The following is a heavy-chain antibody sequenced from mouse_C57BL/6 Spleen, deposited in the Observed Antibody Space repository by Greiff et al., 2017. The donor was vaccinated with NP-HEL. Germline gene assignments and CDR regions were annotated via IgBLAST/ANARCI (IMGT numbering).Heavy chain of an antibody. V-gene: IGHV1-7*01. CDR2: INPSSGYT. CDR1: GYTFTSYW. D-gene: IGHD1-1*01. CDR3: AREYGSSAWFAY. Sequence: QVQLKQSGAELAKPGASVKLSCKASGYTFTSYWMHWVKQRPGQGLEWIGYINPSSGYTKYNQKFKDKATLTADKSSRTAYMQLSSLTYEDSTVYYCAREYGSSAWFAYWGQGTLVTVSA. J-gene: IGHJ3*01.